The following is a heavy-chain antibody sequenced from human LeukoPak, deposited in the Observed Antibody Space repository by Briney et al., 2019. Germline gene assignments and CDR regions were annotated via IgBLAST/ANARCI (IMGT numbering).Heavy chain of an antibody. Sequence: ASVKVSCKASGGSLSSNIIGWVRQAPGQGLEWMGGIVPIFGKTNYAQKFRGRVTITTDESSNTAFMELSSLRSDDTAIYYCARGWGIPAPISWFDPWGQGTLVTVSS. J-gene: IGHJ5*02. CDR1: GGSLSSNI. D-gene: IGHD2-2*01. V-gene: IGHV1-69*05. CDR2: IVPIFGKT. CDR3: ARGWGIPAPISWFDP.